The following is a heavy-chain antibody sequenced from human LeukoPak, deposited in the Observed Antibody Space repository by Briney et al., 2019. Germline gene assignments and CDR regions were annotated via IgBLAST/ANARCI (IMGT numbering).Heavy chain of an antibody. CDR3: ARGGRFFYYYYYMDV. Sequence: SETLSLTCTVSGGSISSYYWSWIRQPPGKGLEWIGYIYYSGSTNYNPSLKSRVTISVDTSKNQFSLKLSSATAADTAVYYCARGGRFFYYYYYMDVWGKGTTVTVSS. CDR1: GGSISSYY. D-gene: IGHD5-12*01. CDR2: IYYSGST. V-gene: IGHV4-59*01. J-gene: IGHJ6*03.